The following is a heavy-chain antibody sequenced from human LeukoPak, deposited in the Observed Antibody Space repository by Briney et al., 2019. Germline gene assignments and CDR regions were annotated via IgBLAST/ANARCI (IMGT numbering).Heavy chain of an antibody. V-gene: IGHV3-48*03. CDR2: FSSSGSIT. Sequence: GGPLTLSCADSGFSFSSYEMNWVRQAPGKGLEWISYFSSSGSITFYADSEKGRFTISRDNAGNSLYLHMNSLRAEDTAVYYCASTRSTSDWYTRGFEYWGQGTLVTVSS. CDR3: ASTRSTSDWYTRGFEY. CDR1: GFSFSSYE. D-gene: IGHD6-19*01. J-gene: IGHJ4*02.